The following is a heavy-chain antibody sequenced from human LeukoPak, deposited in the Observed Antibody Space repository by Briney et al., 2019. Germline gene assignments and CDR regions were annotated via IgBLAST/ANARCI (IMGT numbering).Heavy chain of an antibody. V-gene: IGHV3-7*01. CDR1: GFTFSTYS. CDR2: IKQDGSEK. CDR3: ARDTAMVPDAFDI. Sequence: GGSLRLSCAASGFTFSTYSMNWVRQAPGKGLEWVANIKQDGSEKYYVDSVKGRFTISRDNAKNSLYLQMNSLRAEDTAVYYCARDTAMVPDAFDIWGQGTMVTVSS. J-gene: IGHJ3*02. D-gene: IGHD5-18*01.